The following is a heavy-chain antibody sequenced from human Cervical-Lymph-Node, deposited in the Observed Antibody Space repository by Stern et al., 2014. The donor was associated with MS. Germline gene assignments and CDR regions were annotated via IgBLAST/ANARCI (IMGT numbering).Heavy chain of an antibody. J-gene: IGHJ4*02. Sequence: VQLEKSGAEVKKPGSSVKFPCTASVGSLRMDTIRWVRKAPGQGLEWMGGLTPRFGASNYAQKFQGRVTTTADVSTSTAYMELTSLRSEDTAVYFCARDQGGIADSWGQGTLVIVSS. CDR2: LTPRFGAS. CDR1: VGSLRMDT. CDR3: ARDQGGIADS. D-gene: IGHD6-13*01. V-gene: IGHV1-69*12.